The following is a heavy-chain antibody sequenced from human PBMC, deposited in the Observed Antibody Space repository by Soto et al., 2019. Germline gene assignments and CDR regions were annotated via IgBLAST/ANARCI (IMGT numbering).Heavy chain of an antibody. CDR1: GFSISSSDYY. Sequence: PSETLSLTCAVSGFSISSSDYYWDWIRQTPGKGLEWIGTVFYSGSTYYSPSLQSRVTISIATSKNQFSLTLTSVTAADTALYYCAGRPRWPVYYGMDVWGHVTTFTVS. V-gene: IGHV4-39*01. CDR2: VFYSGST. J-gene: IGHJ6*02. CDR3: AGRPRWPVYYGMDV.